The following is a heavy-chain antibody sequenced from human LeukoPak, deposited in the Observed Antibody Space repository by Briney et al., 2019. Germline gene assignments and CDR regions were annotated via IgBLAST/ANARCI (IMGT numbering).Heavy chain of an antibody. Sequence: PGGSLRLSCAASGFTVSSNYMSWVRPAPGKGLEWVSVIYSGGSTYYADSVKGRFTISRDNSKNTLSLQINSLRAEDTAVYYCARAALSFGSWYYYMDVWGKGTTVTVSS. V-gene: IGHV3-53*01. CDR3: ARAALSFGSWYYYMDV. J-gene: IGHJ6*03. CDR2: IYSGGST. CDR1: GFTVSSNY. D-gene: IGHD6-13*01.